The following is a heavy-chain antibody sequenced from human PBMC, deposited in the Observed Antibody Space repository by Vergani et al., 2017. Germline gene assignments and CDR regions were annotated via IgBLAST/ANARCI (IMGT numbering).Heavy chain of an antibody. Sequence: QVQLQQWGAGLLKPSETLSLTCAVYGGSFSGYYWSWIRQPPGKGLEWIGEINHSGSTNYNPSLKSRVTISVDTSKNQFSLKLSSVTAADTAVYYCARLRPHYYYYMDVWGKGTTVTVSS. CDR1: GGSFSGYY. CDR3: ARLRPHYYYYMDV. J-gene: IGHJ6*03. CDR2: INHSGST. D-gene: IGHD5-12*01. V-gene: IGHV4-34*01.